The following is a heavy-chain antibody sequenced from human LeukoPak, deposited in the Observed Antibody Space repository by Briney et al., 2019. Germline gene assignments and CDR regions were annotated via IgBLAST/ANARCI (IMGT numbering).Heavy chain of an antibody. Sequence: PSETLSLTCTVSGGSINSGGYYWSWIRQHPGKGLEWIGYIYYSGSTYYNPSLKSRITMSVDTSKNQFSLKLSSVTAADTAVYYCARDRNCSGGSCYSGWFDPWGQGTLVTVSS. CDR3: ARDRNCSGGSCYSGWFDP. CDR2: IYYSGST. CDR1: GGSINSGGYY. D-gene: IGHD2-15*01. V-gene: IGHV4-31*03. J-gene: IGHJ5*02.